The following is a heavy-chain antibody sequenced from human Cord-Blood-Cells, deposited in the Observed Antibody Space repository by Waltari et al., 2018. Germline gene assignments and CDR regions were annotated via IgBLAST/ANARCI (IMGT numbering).Heavy chain of an antibody. Sequence: EVQLVESGGGLVQPGRSLRLSCAASGFTFDDYAMHWVRTAPGKGLEWVSGISWNSGSIGYADSVKGRFTISRDNAKNSLYLQMNSLRAEDTALYYCAKDMGYSSSWYNAFDIWGQGTMVTVSS. V-gene: IGHV3-9*01. CDR3: AKDMGYSSSWYNAFDI. J-gene: IGHJ3*02. CDR1: GFTFDDYA. CDR2: ISWNSGSI. D-gene: IGHD6-13*01.